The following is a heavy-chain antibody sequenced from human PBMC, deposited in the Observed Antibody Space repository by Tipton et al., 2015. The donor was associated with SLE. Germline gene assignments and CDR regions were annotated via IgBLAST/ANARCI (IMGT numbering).Heavy chain of an antibody. CDR3: ARDCTTGVCYTPSFDY. CDR2: INHSGST. J-gene: IGHJ4*02. Sequence: TLSLTCAVYGGSFSDYSWSWIRQPPGKGLEWIGEINHSGSTNYNPSLKSRVTISIDTPKNQFSLRLSSVTAADTAVYYCARDCTTGVCYTPSFDYWGQGTLVTVSP. CDR1: GGSFSDYS. V-gene: IGHV4-34*01. D-gene: IGHD2-8*01.